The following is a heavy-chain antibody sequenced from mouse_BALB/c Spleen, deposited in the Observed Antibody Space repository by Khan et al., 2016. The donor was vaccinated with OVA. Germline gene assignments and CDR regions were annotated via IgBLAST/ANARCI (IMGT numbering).Heavy chain of an antibody. CDR2: VSTGGSYT. V-gene: IGHV5-6*01. CDR1: GFTFSTYG. CDR3: TRLAYYYDSEGFAY. D-gene: IGHD1-1*01. J-gene: IGHJ3*01. Sequence: EVELVESGGDLVKPGGSLKLSCAASGFTFSTYGMSWVRQAPDKRLEWAATVSTGGSYTYYPASVKGRFTISRDNAKNTLYLQMSGLRSEDTAMFYCTRLAYYYDSEGFAYWGQGTLVTVSA.